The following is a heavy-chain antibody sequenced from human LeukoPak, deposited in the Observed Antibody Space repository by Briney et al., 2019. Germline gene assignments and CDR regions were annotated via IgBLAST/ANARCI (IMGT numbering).Heavy chain of an antibody. CDR1: GFTVSSYY. J-gene: IGHJ4*02. Sequence: PGGSLRLSCAASGFTVSSYYMSWVRQAPGKGLEWVSVIYSGCSTYYADSVKGRFTISRANAKNTLYLQMNSLRAEDTAVYYCARDMGGSGLQNSRDYWGQGTLVTVSS. CDR3: ARDMGGSGLQNSRDY. CDR2: IYSGCST. D-gene: IGHD6-19*01. V-gene: IGHV3-66*01.